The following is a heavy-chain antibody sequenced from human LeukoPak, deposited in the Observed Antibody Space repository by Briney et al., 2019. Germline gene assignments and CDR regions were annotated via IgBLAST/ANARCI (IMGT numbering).Heavy chain of an antibody. CDR2: INPTAGST. D-gene: IGHD6-13*01. CDR1: GYTFTSYY. V-gene: IGHV1-46*01. CDR3: VSSNWYSYGIDV. J-gene: IGHJ6*04. Sequence: ASVKVSCKASGYTFTSYYLHWVRQAPGQGLEWMGIINPTAGSTSHVQRFQGRITLTRDTSASTVYMELSSLRSEDTAVYYCVSSNWYSYGIDVWGKGTTVTVSS.